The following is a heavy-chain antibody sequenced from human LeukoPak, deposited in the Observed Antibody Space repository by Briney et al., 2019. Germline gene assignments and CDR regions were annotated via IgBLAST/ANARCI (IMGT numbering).Heavy chain of an antibody. V-gene: IGHV1-69*05. CDR3: ARVGGNYEGLIDY. CDR1: GGTFSSYA. D-gene: IGHD1-26*01. Sequence: ASVKVSCKASGGTFSSYAISWVRQAPGQGLEWMGRIIPIFGTANCAQKFQGRVTITTDESTSTAYMELSSLRSDDTAMYYCARVGGNYEGLIDYWGQGTLVTVSS. CDR2: IIPIFGTA. J-gene: IGHJ4*02.